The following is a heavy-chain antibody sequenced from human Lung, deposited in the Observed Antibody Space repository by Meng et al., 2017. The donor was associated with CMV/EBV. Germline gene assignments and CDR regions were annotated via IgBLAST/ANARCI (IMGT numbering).Heavy chain of an antibody. CDR2: MNPNSGNT. Sequence: ASVKVSCNASGYTFTSYDISWVRQAPGQGLEWMGWMNPNSGNTDSSQNFQGRVTMTRNTSISTAYMELSSLRSEDTAVYYCARAVYCIGTTCFFYPMDVWGQGTTVTVSS. J-gene: IGHJ6*02. D-gene: IGHD2-2*01. V-gene: IGHV1-8*01. CDR3: ARAVYCIGTTCFFYPMDV. CDR1: GYTFTSYD.